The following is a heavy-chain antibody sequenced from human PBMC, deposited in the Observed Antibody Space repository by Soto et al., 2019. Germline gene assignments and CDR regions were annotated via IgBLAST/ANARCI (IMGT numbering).Heavy chain of an antibody. V-gene: IGHV4-31*03. J-gene: IGHJ5*02. CDR1: GGSISSGGYY. CDR2: IYYSGST. Sequence: QVQLQESGPGLVKPSQTLSLTCTVSGGSISSGGYYWSWIRQHPGKGLEWIGYIYYSGSTYYNPSLKSRVTIAVDTSKNQFSLKPSSVTAADTAVYYCARAQIHRTLNWFDPWGQGTLVTVSS. CDR3: ARAQIHRTLNWFDP.